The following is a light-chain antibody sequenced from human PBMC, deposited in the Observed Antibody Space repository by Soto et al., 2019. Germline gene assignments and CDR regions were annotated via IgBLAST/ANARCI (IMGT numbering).Light chain of an antibody. V-gene: IGLV4-69*01. CDR2: LNGDGSH. Sequence: QLVLTQSPSASASLGASVKLTCTLSSGHSNYVIAWHQQQPEKGPRYLMKLNGDGSHSKGDGIPDRFSGSSSGAERYLTISSLQSEDEADYYCQTWDTGIRVFGGGTKLTVL. J-gene: IGLJ2*01. CDR3: QTWDTGIRV. CDR1: SGHSNYV.